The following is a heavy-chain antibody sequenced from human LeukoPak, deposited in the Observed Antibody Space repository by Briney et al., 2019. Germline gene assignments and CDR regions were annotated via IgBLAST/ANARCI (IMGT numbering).Heavy chain of an antibody. CDR3: AKDRDGDLIQ. J-gene: IGHJ4*02. D-gene: IGHD4-17*01. Sequence: GGSLRLSCAASGFTLSSYAMSWVRQAPGKGLECVSAINGSGGSTYYADAVKGRFTISKDNSKNTLYLQMSSLRAEDTAVYYCAKDRDGDLIQWGQGTLVTVSS. CDR2: INGSGGST. V-gene: IGHV3-23*01. CDR1: GFTLSSYA.